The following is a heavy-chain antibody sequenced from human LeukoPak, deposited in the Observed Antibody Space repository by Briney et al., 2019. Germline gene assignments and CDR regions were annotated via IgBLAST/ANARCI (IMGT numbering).Heavy chain of an antibody. J-gene: IGHJ4*02. D-gene: IGHD6-6*01. CDR3: ARWGSYSSSSTFGY. CDR2: IYYSGST. V-gene: IGHV4-59*01. CDR1: GGSISSYY. Sequence: SETLSLTCTVSGGSISSYYRSWIRQPPGKGLEWIGYIYYSGSTNYNPSLKSRVTISVDTSKNQFSLKLSSVTAADTAVYYCARWGSYSSSSTFGYWGQGTLVTVSS.